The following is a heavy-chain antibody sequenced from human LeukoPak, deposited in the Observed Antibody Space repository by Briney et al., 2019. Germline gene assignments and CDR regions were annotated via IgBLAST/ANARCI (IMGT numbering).Heavy chain of an antibody. CDR2: IIPILGIA. CDR1: GGTFSSYA. D-gene: IGHD5-18*01. Sequence: SVKVSCKASGGTFSSYAISWVRQAPGQGLEWMGRIIPILGIANYAQKFQGRVTITADKSTSTAYMELSSLRSEGTAVYYCASGRQLWYPFFDYWGQGTLVTVSS. V-gene: IGHV1-69*04. J-gene: IGHJ4*02. CDR3: ASGRQLWYPFFDY.